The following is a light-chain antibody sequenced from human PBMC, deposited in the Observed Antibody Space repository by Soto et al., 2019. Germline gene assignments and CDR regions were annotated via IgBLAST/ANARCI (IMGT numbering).Light chain of an antibody. CDR2: GNI. V-gene: IGLV1-40*01. J-gene: IGLJ1*01. Sequence: SALTHPDSVSGAPGQRVTISCTGGSSSIGAEYDVRWYQLIPGTVPKLLIYGNINRPSGVPDRFSGSKSGTSASLAITRLQAEDEADYYCQSYDSSLRGVFGTGTKVTGL. CDR3: QSYDSSLRGV. CDR1: SSSIGAEYD.